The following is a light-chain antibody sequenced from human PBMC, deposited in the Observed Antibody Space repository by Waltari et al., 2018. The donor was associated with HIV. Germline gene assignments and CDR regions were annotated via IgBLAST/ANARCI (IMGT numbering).Light chain of an antibody. V-gene: IGKV1-9*01. J-gene: IGKJ3*01. Sequence: DIQLTQSPSFLSASVGDRVPITCRASQDMSSYVAWYQQKPGQAPKLLIYGASTLQNGVPPRFSGSGSGTEYTLTIRSLQPDDFATYYCQHLNNYPLFTFGPGTKVDVK. CDR3: QHLNNYPLFT. CDR2: GAS. CDR1: QDMSSY.